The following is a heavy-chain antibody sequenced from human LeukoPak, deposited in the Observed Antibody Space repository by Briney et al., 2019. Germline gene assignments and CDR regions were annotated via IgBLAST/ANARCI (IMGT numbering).Heavy chain of an antibody. CDR2: IYYSGST. D-gene: IGHD6-13*01. J-gene: IGHJ4*02. CDR1: GGSISNYY. CDR3: ARRGIAAAGYDY. V-gene: IGHV4-59*08. Sequence: KPSETLSLTCTVSGGSISNYYWSWIRQPPGKGLEWIGYIYYSGSTNYNPSLKSRVTISVDTSKNQLSLKLGSVTAADTALYYCARRGIAAAGYDYWGQGTLVTVSS.